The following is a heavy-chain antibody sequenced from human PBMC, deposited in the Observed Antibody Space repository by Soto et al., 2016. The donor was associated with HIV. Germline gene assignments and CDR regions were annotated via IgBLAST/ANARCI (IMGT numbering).Heavy chain of an antibody. CDR1: GFTFDDYA. CDR2: ISWNSGSI. D-gene: IGHD3-22*01. Sequence: EVQLVESGGGLVQPGRSLRLSCAASGFTFDDYAMHWVRQAPGKGLEWVSGISWNSGSIGYADSVKGRFTISRDNAKNSLYLQMNSLRAEDMALYYCAKALGYYYDHYYFDYWGQGTLVTVSS. J-gene: IGHJ4*02. CDR3: AKALGYYYDHYYFDY. V-gene: IGHV3-9*03.